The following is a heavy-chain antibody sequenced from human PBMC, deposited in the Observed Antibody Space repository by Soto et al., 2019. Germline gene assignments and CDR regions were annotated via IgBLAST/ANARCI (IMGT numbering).Heavy chain of an antibody. CDR2: ISSSSDYI. Sequence: EVQLVESGGGLVKPGGSLRLSCAASGFTFSSYYMNWVRQAPGKGLEWVSSISSSSDYIYYADSVKGRFTISRDNAKNSLYLQMNSLAADDTAIYYCARDVRGWTYSDSWGQGNMVTVSS. D-gene: IGHD6-19*01. V-gene: IGHV3-21*01. CDR1: GFTFSSYY. J-gene: IGHJ4*02. CDR3: ARDVRGWTYSDS.